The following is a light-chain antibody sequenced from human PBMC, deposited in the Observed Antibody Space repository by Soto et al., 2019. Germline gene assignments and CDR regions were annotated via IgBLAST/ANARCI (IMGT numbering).Light chain of an antibody. CDR3: SSYTSSSTLYV. V-gene: IGLV2-14*01. J-gene: IGLJ1*01. CDR2: DVS. CDR1: SSDVGGYNY. Sequence: QSALNQPASVSGSPGQSITISCTGTSSDVGGYNYVSWYQQHPGKAPKLMIYDVSNRPSGVSNRFSGSKSGNTASLTISGRHAEDEADYYCSSYTSSSTLYVFGTGTKLTVL.